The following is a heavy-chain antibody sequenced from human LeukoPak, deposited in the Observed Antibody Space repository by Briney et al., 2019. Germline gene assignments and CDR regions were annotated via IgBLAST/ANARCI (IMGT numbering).Heavy chain of an antibody. V-gene: IGHV3-30*02. J-gene: IGHJ3*02. CDR3: AKRAPGYCSSTSCDAFDI. D-gene: IGHD2-2*01. CDR1: GFTFSSYS. CDR2: IRYDGSNK. Sequence: GGSLRLSCAASGFTFSSYSMNWVRQAPGKGLEWVAFIRYDGSNKYYADSVKGRFTISRDNSKNTLYLQMNSLRAEDTAVYYCAKRAPGYCSSTSCDAFDIWGQGTMVTVSS.